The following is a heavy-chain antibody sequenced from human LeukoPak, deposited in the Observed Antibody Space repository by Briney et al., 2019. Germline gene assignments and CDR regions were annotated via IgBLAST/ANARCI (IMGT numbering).Heavy chain of an antibody. D-gene: IGHD5-18*01. CDR3: ARHGYSYARFDP. V-gene: IGHV1-69*05. CDR2: IIPIFGTA. CDR1: GGTFSSYA. Sequence: SVKVSCKASGGTFSSYAISWVRQAPGQGLEWMGGIIPIFGTANYAQKFQGRVTITTDESTSTAYMELSSLRSEDTAVYYCARHGYSYARFDPWGQGTLVTVSS. J-gene: IGHJ5*02.